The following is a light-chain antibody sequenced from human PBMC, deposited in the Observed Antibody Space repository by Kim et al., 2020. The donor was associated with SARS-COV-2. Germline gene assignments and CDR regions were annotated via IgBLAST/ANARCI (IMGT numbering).Light chain of an antibody. V-gene: IGKV3-20*01. CDR1: QSISSTY. Sequence: EIVLTQSPGTLSLSPGERATLSCRASQSISSTYLAWYQQKPGQAPRLLIYAASSRATGIPDRFTGSGSGTDFTLTISRLEPEDFAMYYCEQYRSSLWGVGQEAEVDIK. CDR2: AAS. CDR3: EQYRSSLWG. J-gene: IGKJ1*01.